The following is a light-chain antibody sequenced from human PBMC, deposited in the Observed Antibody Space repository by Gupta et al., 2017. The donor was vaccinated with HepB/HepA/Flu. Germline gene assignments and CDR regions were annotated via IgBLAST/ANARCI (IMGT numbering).Light chain of an antibody. Sequence: DIQLTQSLSFLSASVGDIVTISCRASQGISYYLAWYKQKPGKAPNLLIYAISTLQSGVPSRCSGSGSGTEFTLTISSLQPEDFATDYCQQLKSYPLTCGGGTKVEIK. CDR2: AIS. CDR1: QGISYY. J-gene: IGKJ4*01. V-gene: IGKV1-9*01. CDR3: QQLKSYPLT.